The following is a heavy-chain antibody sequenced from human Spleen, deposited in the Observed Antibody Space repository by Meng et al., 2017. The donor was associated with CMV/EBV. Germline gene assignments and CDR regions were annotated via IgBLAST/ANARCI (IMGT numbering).Heavy chain of an antibody. CDR1: GGTFSSYA. CDR3: ARDWSMGRRIPNWFDP. V-gene: IGHV1-69*05. J-gene: IGHJ5*02. Sequence: SVKVSCKASGGTFSSYAISWVRQAPGQGLEWMGGIIPIFGTANYAQKFQGRVTITTDESTSTAYMELSSLRSEDTAVYYCARDWSMGRRIPNWFDPWGQGTLVTVSS. D-gene: IGHD3-3*01. CDR2: IIPIFGTA.